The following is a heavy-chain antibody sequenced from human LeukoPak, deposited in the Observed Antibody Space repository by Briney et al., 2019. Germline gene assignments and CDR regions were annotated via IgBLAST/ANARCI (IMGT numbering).Heavy chain of an antibody. D-gene: IGHD3-22*01. V-gene: IGHV4-4*07. CDR3: ARDITMRNWYFDL. CDR1: GGSISSYY. CDR2: IYTSGST. Sequence: NASETLSLTCTVSGGSISSYYWSWIRQPAGKGLEWIGRIYTSGSTNYNPSLKSRVTMSVDTSKNQFSLKMSSVTAADTAVYYCARDITMRNWYFDLWGRGTLVTVSS. J-gene: IGHJ2*01.